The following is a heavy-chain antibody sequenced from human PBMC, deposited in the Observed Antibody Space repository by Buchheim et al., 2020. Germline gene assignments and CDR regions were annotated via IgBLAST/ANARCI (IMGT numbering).Heavy chain of an antibody. J-gene: IGHJ4*02. V-gene: IGHV3-30*03. CDR3: ARGCRFGGSCYFFDY. CDR1: GFTFNAYG. CDR2: ISHDGNDK. D-gene: IGHD2-15*01. Sequence: QVQLVASGGGVVQPGRSLRLSCAASGFTFNAYGMHWVRQTPGKELEWVTIISHDGNDKDFAESVKGRFTISRDDSKNTVYLQMNSLRVEDTAVYYCARGCRFGGSCYFFDYWGQGTL.